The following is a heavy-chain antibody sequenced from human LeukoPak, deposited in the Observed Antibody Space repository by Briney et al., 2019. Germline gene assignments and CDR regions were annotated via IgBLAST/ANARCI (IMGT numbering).Heavy chain of an antibody. CDR2: IKEDESIK. D-gene: IGHD4-17*01. CDR3: ARDSHDYGDSLRVEY. Sequence: PGGSPRLSCVASGFTFSNNWMSWVRQAPGKGLEWVANIKEDESIKSYVDSVKGRFTISRDNAKNSLYLQMNSLRAEDTAVYYCARDSHDYGDSLRVEYWGQGTLVTVSS. V-gene: IGHV3-7*01. CDR1: GFTFSNNW. J-gene: IGHJ4*02.